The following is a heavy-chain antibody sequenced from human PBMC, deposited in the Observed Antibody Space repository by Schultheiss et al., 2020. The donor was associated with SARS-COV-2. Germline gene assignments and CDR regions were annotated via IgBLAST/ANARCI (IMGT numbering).Heavy chain of an antibody. D-gene: IGHD4-17*01. CDR1: GFTFSSYW. J-gene: IGHJ4*02. CDR3: ANAMRTVTTTSPPDY. V-gene: IGHV3-74*01. CDR2: INSDGSST. Sequence: GGSLRLSCAASGFTFSSYWMHWVRQAPGKGLVWVSRINSDGSSTSYADSVKGRFTISRDNAKNTLYLQMNSLRAEDTAVYYCANAMRTVTTTSPPDYWGQGTLVTVSS.